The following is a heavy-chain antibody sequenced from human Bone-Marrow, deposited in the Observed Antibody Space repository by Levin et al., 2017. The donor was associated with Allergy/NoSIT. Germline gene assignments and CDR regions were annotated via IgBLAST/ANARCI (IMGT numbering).Heavy chain of an antibody. D-gene: IGHD3-10*01. V-gene: IGHV3-49*03. CDR3: TRAGSSHIPPYYYYYYGMDV. J-gene: IGHJ6*02. CDR1: GFTFGDYA. Sequence: GESLKISCTASGFTFGDYAMSWFRQAPGKGLEWVGFIRSKAYGGTTEYAASVKGRFTISRDDSKSIAYLQMNSLKTEDTAVYYCTRAGSSHIPPYYYYYYGMDVWGQGTTVTVSS. CDR2: IRSKAYGGTT.